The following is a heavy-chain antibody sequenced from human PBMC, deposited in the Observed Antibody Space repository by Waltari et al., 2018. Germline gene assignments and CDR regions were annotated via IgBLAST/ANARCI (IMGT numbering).Heavy chain of an antibody. D-gene: IGHD4-17*01. Sequence: QVQLQESGPGLVKPSQTLSLPCTVSGGSISSHYWTWIRQPPGKGLEWIGYIYYSGSTNYNPSLKSRVTISVDTSKNQFSLKLSSVTAADTAVYYCARQRGYGDYFDYWGQGTLVTVSS. CDR2: IYYSGST. J-gene: IGHJ4*02. CDR1: GGSISSHY. V-gene: IGHV4-59*11. CDR3: ARQRGYGDYFDY.